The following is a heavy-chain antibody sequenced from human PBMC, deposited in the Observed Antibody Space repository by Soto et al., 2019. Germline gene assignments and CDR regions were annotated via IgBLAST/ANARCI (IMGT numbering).Heavy chain of an antibody. CDR3: SDVVVVAVTYCFAP. J-gene: IGHJ5*02. Sequence: NPGGSLRLSCTASGFTFGDYAMSWFRQAPGKGLEWVGFIRSKAYGGTTEYAASVKGRFTISRDDSKSIAYLQMNSLKTEDTAVFYCSDVVVVAVTYCFAPWGKGTLVTVSS. D-gene: IGHD2-15*01. CDR2: IRSKAYGGTT. V-gene: IGHV3-49*05. CDR1: GFTFGDYA.